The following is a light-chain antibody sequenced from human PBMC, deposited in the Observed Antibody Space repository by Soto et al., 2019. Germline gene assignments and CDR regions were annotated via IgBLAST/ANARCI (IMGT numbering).Light chain of an antibody. CDR2: AAS. CDR1: QAISTY. CDR3: QQYYSYPLT. Sequence: AIRMTQSPSSFSASTGDRVTITCRASQAISTYLAWFQQKPRKAPKLLIYAASTLQSGVPSRFSGSGSGTDFTLTISSLQSEDFATYYCQQYYSYPLTFGGGTKVEIK. J-gene: IGKJ4*01. V-gene: IGKV1-8*01.